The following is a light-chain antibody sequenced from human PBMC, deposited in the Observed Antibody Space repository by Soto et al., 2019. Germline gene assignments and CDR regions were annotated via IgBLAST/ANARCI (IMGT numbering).Light chain of an antibody. Sequence: DIPMTQSPSSVSASVGDAVTLTCRASQDISTWVAWYQQKPGKAPKLLISAASTLESGVPGRFSVSGSGTDFTLIISSLQPEDFATYFCQQGDSFPFTFGGGTKVE. CDR1: QDISTW. V-gene: IGKV1-12*01. CDR2: AAS. CDR3: QQGDSFPFT. J-gene: IGKJ4*01.